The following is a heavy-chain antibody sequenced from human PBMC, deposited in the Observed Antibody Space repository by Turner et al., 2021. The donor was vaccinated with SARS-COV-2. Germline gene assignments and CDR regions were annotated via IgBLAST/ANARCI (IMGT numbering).Heavy chain of an antibody. CDR2: ISSSSIYI. J-gene: IGHJ4*02. D-gene: IGHD1-26*01. Sequence: EVQLVESGGGLVKTGGYLRLSCAASGFTFRIYSMNWDRQAPGNGLECVSSISSSSIYIYYADSVKGPFTISRDNAKNSLYLQMNSLRAEDTAVYFFSSSGIYFTDYWGQGTLVTVSS. V-gene: IGHV3-21*01. CDR1: GFTFRIYS. CDR3: SSSGIYFTDY.